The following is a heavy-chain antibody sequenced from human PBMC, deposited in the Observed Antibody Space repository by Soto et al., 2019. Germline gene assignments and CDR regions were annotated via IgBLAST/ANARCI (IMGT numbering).Heavy chain of an antibody. CDR1: GYTFTGYY. CDR3: ARARLIITIFGVASDAFDI. D-gene: IGHD3-3*01. J-gene: IGHJ3*02. CDR2: INPNNGNT. V-gene: IGHV1-2*04. Sequence: ASVKVSCKASGYTFTGYYMHWVRQAPGQGLDWMGWINPNNGNTNYSQKFQGWVTMTRDTSMSTAYMELSSLRSEDTAVYYSARARLIITIFGVASDAFDIWGQGTMVTVSS.